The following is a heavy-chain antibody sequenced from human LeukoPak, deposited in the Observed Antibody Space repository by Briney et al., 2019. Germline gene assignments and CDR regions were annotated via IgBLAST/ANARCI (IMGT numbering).Heavy chain of an antibody. V-gene: IGHV3-53*01. CDR2: IYSGGST. J-gene: IGHJ6*02. D-gene: IGHD6-19*01. CDR3: ARAPVSRYYYYGMDV. Sequence: GGSLRLSCAASGFTFSSNYMSWVRQAPGKGLEWVSVIYSGGSTYYADSVKGRFTISRDNSKNTLYLQMNSLRAEDTAVYYCARAPVSRYYYYGMDVWGQGTTVTVSS. CDR1: GFTFSSNY.